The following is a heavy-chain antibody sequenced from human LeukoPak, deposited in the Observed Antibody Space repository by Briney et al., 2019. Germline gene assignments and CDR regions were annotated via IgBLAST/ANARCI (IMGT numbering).Heavy chain of an antibody. Sequence: ASVTVSCKASGDTFSNFVISWVRQAPGQGLEWMGRIIPLLGVANYAQILQGRVTITADESADTAYMELSSLRSNDTAVYYCARENTVANYFDYWGQGTLVTVSS. CDR1: GDTFSNFV. V-gene: IGHV1-69*04. J-gene: IGHJ4*02. CDR2: IIPLLGVA. CDR3: ARENTVANYFDY. D-gene: IGHD5-12*01.